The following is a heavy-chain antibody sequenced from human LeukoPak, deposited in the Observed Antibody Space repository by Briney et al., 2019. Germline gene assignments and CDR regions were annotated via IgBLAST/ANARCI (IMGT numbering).Heavy chain of an antibody. CDR2: ISSSSRTI. CDR1: GFTFSSYS. V-gene: IGHV3-48*01. Sequence: PGGSLRLSCAASGFTFSSYSMNWVRQAPGKGLEWVSYISSSSRTIYYADSVKGRFTISRDNAKNSLYLQTNSLRAEDTAVYYCARKCGELQYPTHHYYYYMDVWGKGTTVTVSS. D-gene: IGHD4-11*01. CDR3: ARKCGELQYPTHHYYYYMDV. J-gene: IGHJ6*03.